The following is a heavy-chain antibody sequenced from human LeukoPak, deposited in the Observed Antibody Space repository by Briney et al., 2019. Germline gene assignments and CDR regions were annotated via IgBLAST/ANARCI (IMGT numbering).Heavy chain of an antibody. CDR2: SNAGNGNT. D-gene: IGHD6-19*01. CDR3: ARGADSGWFGDY. Sequence: ASVKVSCKASGYIFTNYGMHWVRQAPGQRLEWMGWSNAGNGNTKYSQEFQGRATFTRDTSANTAYMELSSLRSEDMAVYYCARGADSGWFGDYWGQGTLVTVSS. CDR1: GYIFTNYG. V-gene: IGHV1-3*02. J-gene: IGHJ4*02.